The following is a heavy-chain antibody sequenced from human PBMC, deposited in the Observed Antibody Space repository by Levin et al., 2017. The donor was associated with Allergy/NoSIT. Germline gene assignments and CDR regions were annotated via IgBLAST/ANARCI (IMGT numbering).Heavy chain of an antibody. Sequence: SETLSLTCTVSGGSVSSGSYYWNWIRQPPGKGLEWIGYIYYSGSTKYNPSLKSRVTISADTSKNQFSLMLTSVTAADTAVYYCARAFSIIAVAGRSFDFWGRGTLVTVSS. CDR1: GGSVSSGSYY. CDR3: ARAFSIIAVAGRSFDF. J-gene: IGHJ4*02. CDR2: IYYSGST. D-gene: IGHD6-19*01. V-gene: IGHV4-61*01.